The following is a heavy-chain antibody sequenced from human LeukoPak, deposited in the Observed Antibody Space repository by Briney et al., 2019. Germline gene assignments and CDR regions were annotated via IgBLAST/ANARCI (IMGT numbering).Heavy chain of an antibody. V-gene: IGHV3-30-3*01. Sequence: PGGSLRLSCAASGFTFSSYAMHWVRQAPGKGLEWVAVISYDGSNKYYADSVKGRFTISRDNSKNTLYLQMNSLRAEDTAVYYCAKDQVDTIFGVVTDAFDIWGQGTMVTVSS. J-gene: IGHJ3*02. CDR3: AKDQVDTIFGVVTDAFDI. D-gene: IGHD3-3*01. CDR1: GFTFSSYA. CDR2: ISYDGSNK.